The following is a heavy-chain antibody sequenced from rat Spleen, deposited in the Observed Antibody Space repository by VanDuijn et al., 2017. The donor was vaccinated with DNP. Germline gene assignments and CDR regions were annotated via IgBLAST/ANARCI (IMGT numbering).Heavy chain of an antibody. CDR3: AIQVWVFDY. D-gene: IGHD1-7*01. J-gene: IGHJ2*01. CDR2: INNVGST. CDR1: GHSITSSYR. Sequence: EVQLQESGPGLVKPSQSLSLACSVTGHSITSSYRWNWIRKFPGNELEWMGYINNVGSTNYNPSLKSRFSITRDTSKNQFFLQVKSVRDEDAATYSCAIQVWVFDYGGQGVTVIVSS. V-gene: IGHV3-3*01.